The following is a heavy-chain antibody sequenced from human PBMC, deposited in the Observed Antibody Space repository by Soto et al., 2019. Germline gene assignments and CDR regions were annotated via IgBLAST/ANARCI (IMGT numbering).Heavy chain of an antibody. CDR3: AKDFIVVVPAASRNWFDP. D-gene: IGHD2-2*01. Sequence: PGGSLRLSCAASGFTFSSYAMSWVRQAPGKGLEWVSAISGSGGSTYYADSVKGRFTISRDNSKNTLYLQMNSLRAEDTAVYYCAKDFIVVVPAASRNWFDPWGQGTLVTVSS. CDR2: ISGSGGST. V-gene: IGHV3-23*01. J-gene: IGHJ5*02. CDR1: GFTFSSYA.